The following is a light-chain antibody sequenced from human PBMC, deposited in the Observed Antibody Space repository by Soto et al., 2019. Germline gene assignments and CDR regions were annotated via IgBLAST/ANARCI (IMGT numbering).Light chain of an antibody. CDR1: QSINIF. Sequence: DIQMTQSPSTLSASLGDRVTITCRASQSINIFLAWYQQKPGKAPKLLIYKASSLESGVPSRFSGSGSGTEFTLTISSLQPDDLATYYCQQYDSSFTFGPGTKVDIK. CDR2: KAS. J-gene: IGKJ3*01. CDR3: QQYDSSFT. V-gene: IGKV1-5*03.